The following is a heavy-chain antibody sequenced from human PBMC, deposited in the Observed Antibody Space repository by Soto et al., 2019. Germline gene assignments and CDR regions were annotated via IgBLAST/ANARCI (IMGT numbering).Heavy chain of an antibody. CDR1: GYTFTSYY. V-gene: IGHV1-2*02. J-gene: IGHJ4*02. CDR2: INPNSGDT. Sequence: ASLKGSCKACGYTFTSYYMHWVRQAPGQGLEWMGWINPNSGDTKYAQKFQGRVTMTRDMSISTAYMELRRLTSDDTAVYYCARVRTYYDSSGSLDYWGQGTLVTVSS. D-gene: IGHD3-22*01. CDR3: ARVRTYYDSSGSLDY.